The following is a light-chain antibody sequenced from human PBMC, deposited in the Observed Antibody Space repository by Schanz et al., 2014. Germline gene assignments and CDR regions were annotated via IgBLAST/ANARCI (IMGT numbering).Light chain of an antibody. J-gene: IGLJ2*01. CDR2: DTA. CDR1: TGYVTSGHY. CDR3: LLQYSGGSRV. Sequence: QTVVTQEPSLTVSPGGTVTLTCGSTTGYVTSGHYPYWFQQKLGQAPRTLIYDTANRHSWTPARFSGSLLGGKALLTLSGAQPEDEADYYCLLQYSGGSRVFGGGTKLTVL. V-gene: IGLV7-46*01.